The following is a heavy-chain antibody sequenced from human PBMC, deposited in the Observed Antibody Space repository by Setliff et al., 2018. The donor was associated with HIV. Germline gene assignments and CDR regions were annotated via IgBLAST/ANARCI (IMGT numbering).Heavy chain of an antibody. CDR3: AKSYFDRSGYLGS. Sequence: PGGSLRLSCAVSRFTFTSYWMIWVRQAPGKGLEWVANINQDGNEKNYVDSVKGRFTISRDNAKNSLYLQMNSLGAEDTAVYYCAKSYFDRSGYLGSWGQGTLVTVSS. J-gene: IGHJ5*02. D-gene: IGHD3-22*01. CDR1: RFTFTSYW. CDR2: INQDGNEK. V-gene: IGHV3-7*01.